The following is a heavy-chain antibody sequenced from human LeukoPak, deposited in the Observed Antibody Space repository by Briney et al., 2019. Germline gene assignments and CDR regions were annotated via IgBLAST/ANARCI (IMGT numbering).Heavy chain of an antibody. Sequence: ASVKVSFKASGYTFTGYYMHWVRQAPGQGLEWMGWINPNSGGTNYAQKFQGRVTMTRDTSISTAYMELSRLRSDDTAVYYCARISSDYYDSTGADYWGQGTLVTVSS. CDR2: INPNSGGT. V-gene: IGHV1-2*02. J-gene: IGHJ4*02. CDR1: GYTFTGYY. CDR3: ARISSDYYDSTGADY. D-gene: IGHD3-22*01.